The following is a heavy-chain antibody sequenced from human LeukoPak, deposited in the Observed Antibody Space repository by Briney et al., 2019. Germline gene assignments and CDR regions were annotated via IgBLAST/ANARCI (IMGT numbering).Heavy chain of an antibody. CDR3: ARDLGYCTGGTCYPNWFDP. Sequence: GASVKVSCKASGYTFTSYAMHWVRQAPGQRLEWMGWINAGNDNTKYSQKFQGRVTITRDTSASTAYMELSSLRSEDTAVYYYARDLGYCTGGTCYPNWFDPWGQGTLVTVSS. CDR2: INAGNDNT. D-gene: IGHD2-15*01. J-gene: IGHJ5*02. CDR1: GYTFTSYA. V-gene: IGHV1-3*01.